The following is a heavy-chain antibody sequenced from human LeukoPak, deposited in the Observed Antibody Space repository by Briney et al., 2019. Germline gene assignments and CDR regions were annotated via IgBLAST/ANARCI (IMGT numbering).Heavy chain of an antibody. V-gene: IGHV1-2*06. CDR3: AGDLHYYYDSSGFT. CDR2: INPNSGGT. J-gene: IGHJ5*02. Sequence: ASVKVSCKASGYTFTGYYMHWVRQAPGQGLEWMGRINPNSGGTNYAQKFQGRVTMTRDTSISTAYMELSRLRSDDTAVYYCAGDLHYYYDSSGFTWGQGTLVTVSS. D-gene: IGHD3-22*01. CDR1: GYTFTGYY.